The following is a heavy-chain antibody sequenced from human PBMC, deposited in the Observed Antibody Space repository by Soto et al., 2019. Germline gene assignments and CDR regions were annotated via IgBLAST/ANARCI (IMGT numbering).Heavy chain of an antibody. V-gene: IGHV5-51*01. CDR1: GYIIKNYW. CDR3: FRGGVTSRTSDY. J-gene: IGHJ4*02. D-gene: IGHD3-16*01. CDR2: IFPDDSDT. Sequence: LKISCKASGYIIKNYWIGWVRQMPGQGLEWMGIIFPDDSDTRYSPSFQGHVTISVDKSISTAYVQWSSLKASDSAIYYCFRGGVTSRTSDYWGQGTLVTVSS.